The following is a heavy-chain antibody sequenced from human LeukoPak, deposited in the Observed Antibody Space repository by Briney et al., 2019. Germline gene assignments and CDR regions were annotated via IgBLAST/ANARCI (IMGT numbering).Heavy chain of an antibody. CDR3: AKSAYYDFWSGYRHYFDY. CDR1: GFTFSSYA. Sequence: GASLRLSCAASGFTFSSYAMSWVRQAPGKGLEWVSAISGSGGSTYYADSVKGRFTISRDNSKNTLYLQMNSLRAEDTAVHYCAKSAYYDFWSGYRHYFDYWGQGTLVTVSS. J-gene: IGHJ4*02. CDR2: ISGSGGST. D-gene: IGHD3-3*01. V-gene: IGHV3-23*01.